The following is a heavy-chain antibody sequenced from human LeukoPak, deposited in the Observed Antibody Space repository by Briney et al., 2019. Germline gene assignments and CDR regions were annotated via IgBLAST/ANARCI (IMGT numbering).Heavy chain of an antibody. V-gene: IGHV1-3*01. CDR3: ARDYDILTGYYTFDY. CDR2: INAGIGNT. J-gene: IGHJ4*02. CDR1: GYTFTSYA. Sequence: ASVKVSCKASGYTFTSYAMHWVRQAPGQRLEWMGWINAGIGNTKYSQKFQGRVTITRDTSASTAYMELSSLRSEDTAVYYCARDYDILTGYYTFDYWGQGTLVTVSS. D-gene: IGHD3-9*01.